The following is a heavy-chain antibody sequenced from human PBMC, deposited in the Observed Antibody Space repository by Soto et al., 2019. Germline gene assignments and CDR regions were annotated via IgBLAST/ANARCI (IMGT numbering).Heavy chain of an antibody. D-gene: IGHD5-18*01. CDR1: GFTFSGYT. CDR2: IWFDGSNK. J-gene: IGHJ4*02. V-gene: IGHV3-33*01. CDR3: ERGLGYNYDHPFDY. Sequence: PGGSLRLSCAASGFTFSGYTIHWVRQAPGKGLELLALIWFDGSNKYYADSVKGRFTISRDNAKNTLYLQMNTLRAEDTAVSYCERGLGYNYDHPFDYWGQGTLVTVSS.